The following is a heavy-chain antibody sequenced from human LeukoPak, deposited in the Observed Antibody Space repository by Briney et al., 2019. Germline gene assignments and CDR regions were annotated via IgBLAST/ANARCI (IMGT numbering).Heavy chain of an antibody. Sequence: SETLSLTCAVYGGSFSGYYWSWIRQPPGKGLEWIGEINHSGSTNYNPSPTSRVTISVDTSKNQFSLKLSSVTAADTAVYYCARQTEQWLVYFDYRGQGTLVTVSS. J-gene: IGHJ4*02. D-gene: IGHD6-19*01. CDR3: ARQTEQWLVYFDY. CDR2: INHSGST. CDR1: GGSFSGYY. V-gene: IGHV4-34*01.